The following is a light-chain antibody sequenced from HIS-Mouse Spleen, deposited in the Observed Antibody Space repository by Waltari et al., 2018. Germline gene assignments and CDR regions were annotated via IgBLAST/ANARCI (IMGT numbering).Light chain of an antibody. V-gene: IGLV6-57*02. Sequence: NFMLTQPHSVSESPGKTVTISCTGSSGSIASNYVQWYQQRPGSAPPTVIYEANQRPSGLPVRFSGSIDSSSNSASLTISGLKTEDEADYYCQSYDSSNWVFGGGTKLTVL. CDR2: EAN. CDR3: QSYDSSNWV. J-gene: IGLJ3*02. CDR1: SGSIASNY.